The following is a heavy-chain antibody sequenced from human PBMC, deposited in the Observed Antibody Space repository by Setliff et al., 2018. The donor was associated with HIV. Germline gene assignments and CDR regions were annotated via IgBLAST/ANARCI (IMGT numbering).Heavy chain of an antibody. V-gene: IGHV4-34*01. D-gene: IGHD2-15*01. CDR2: ISPSGST. CDR1: RGSFSDYY. CDR3: ARTPQEVVVVAATRPYYFYYMDV. Sequence: SETLSLTCVVYRGSFSDYYWTWIRQPPGKGLEWIGEISPSGSTNYNPSLKSRVTISVDTSENQFSLKLSSVTAADTAVYYCARTPQEVVVVAATRPYYFYYMDVWAKGTTVTVS. J-gene: IGHJ6*03.